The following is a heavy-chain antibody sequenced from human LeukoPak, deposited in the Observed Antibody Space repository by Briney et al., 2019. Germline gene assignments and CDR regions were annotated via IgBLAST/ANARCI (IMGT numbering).Heavy chain of an antibody. J-gene: IGHJ6*03. Sequence: PSETLSLTCSVSNGSFSTYYWGWIRQPPGERLEWIGYIFSSESSNTNYNPSLNGRVTISVDTSKNQFSLTLNSVTAADTAVYYCARAGDGYYYYYYMDVWGKGTTVTVSS. CDR3: ARAGDGYYYYYYMDV. CDR2: IFSSESSNT. V-gene: IGHV4-59*08. CDR1: NGSFSTYY. D-gene: IGHD5-24*01.